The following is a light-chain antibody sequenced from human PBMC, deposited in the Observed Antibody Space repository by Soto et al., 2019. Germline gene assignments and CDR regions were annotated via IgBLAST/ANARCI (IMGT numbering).Light chain of an antibody. CDR1: QSVSSNY. V-gene: IGKV3-20*01. CDR2: GAS. CDR3: QQYGSSRWT. Sequence: ENVLTQSPGTLSLSPGERATLSCRASQSVSSNYLAWYQQKPGQAPRLLVYGASSRATGIPDRFSGSGSGTDFTLIISRLEPEDFAVYYCQQYGSSRWTFGQGTKVEIK. J-gene: IGKJ1*01.